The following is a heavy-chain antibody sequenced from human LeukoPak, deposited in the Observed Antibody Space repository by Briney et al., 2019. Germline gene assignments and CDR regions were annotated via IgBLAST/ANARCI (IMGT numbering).Heavy chain of an antibody. CDR3: ARNPTGDYDY. J-gene: IGHJ4*02. CDR2: ISSTSTTM. V-gene: IGHV3-48*02. D-gene: IGHD2-8*02. Sequence: PGGSLRVSCAASGFSFSTSSMHWVRQAPGKGLEWVSYISSTSTTMYYADSVKGRFTISRDNAKNSLYLQMASLRDEDTAVYYCARNPTGDYDYWGQGALVTVSS. CDR1: GFSFSTSS.